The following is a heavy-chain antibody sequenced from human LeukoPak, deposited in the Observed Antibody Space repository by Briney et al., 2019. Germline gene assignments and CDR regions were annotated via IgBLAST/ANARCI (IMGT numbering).Heavy chain of an antibody. D-gene: IGHD3-22*01. V-gene: IGHV4-31*03. CDR2: IYYSGST. CDR1: GGSISSGGYY. J-gene: IGHJ4*02. Sequence: SQTLSLTCTVSGGSISSGGYYWSWIRQHPGKGLEWIGYIYYSGSTYYNPSLKSRVTISVDTSKSQFSLKLSSVTAADTAVYYCARDQGGYDSSGYPLGFDYWGQGTLVTVSS. CDR3: ARDQGGYDSSGYPLGFDY.